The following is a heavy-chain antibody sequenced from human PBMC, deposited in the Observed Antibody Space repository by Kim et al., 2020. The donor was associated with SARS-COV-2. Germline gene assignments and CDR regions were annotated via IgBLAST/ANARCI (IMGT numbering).Heavy chain of an antibody. J-gene: IGHJ3*02. Sequence: SETLSLTCTVSGGSISSYYWSWIRQPPGKGLEWIGYIYYSGSTNYNPSLKSRVTISEDTSKNQFSLKLSSVTAADTAVYYCARHARVTMIVVVTPGAFDIWGQGTMVTVSS. D-gene: IGHD3-22*01. CDR1: GGSISSYY. CDR2: IYYSGST. CDR3: ARHARVTMIVVVTPGAFDI. V-gene: IGHV4-59*08.